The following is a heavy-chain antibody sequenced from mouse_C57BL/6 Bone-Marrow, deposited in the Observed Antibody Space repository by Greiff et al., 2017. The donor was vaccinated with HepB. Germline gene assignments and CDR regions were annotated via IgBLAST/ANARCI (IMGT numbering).Heavy chain of an antibody. Sequence: EVQVVESGGGLVQSGRSLRLSCATSGFTFSDFYMEWVRQAPGKGLEWIAASRNKANDYTTEYSASVKGRFIVSRDTSQSILYLQMNALRAEDTAIYYCARDVYYGNSYWYFDVWGTGTTVTVSS. CDR3: ARDVYYGNSYWYFDV. D-gene: IGHD2-1*01. V-gene: IGHV7-1*01. CDR2: SRNKANDYTT. CDR1: GFTFSDFY. J-gene: IGHJ1*03.